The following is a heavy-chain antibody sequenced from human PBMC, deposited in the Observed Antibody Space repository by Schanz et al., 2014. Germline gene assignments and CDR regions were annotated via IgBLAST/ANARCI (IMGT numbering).Heavy chain of an antibody. CDR1: GFTFSSYA. CDR3: VSSGSYSSYAS. CDR2: VSRSTPDI. Sequence: EVQLLESGGGLVQPGGSLRLSCAASGFTFSSYAMTWVRQAPGMGLEWVSYVSRSTPDIYYADSVKGRFTISRDNAKNSLKLQMNSLRAEDTAVYHCVSSGSYSSYASWGQGTLVTVSS. V-gene: IGHV3-48*01. J-gene: IGHJ4*02. D-gene: IGHD3-10*01.